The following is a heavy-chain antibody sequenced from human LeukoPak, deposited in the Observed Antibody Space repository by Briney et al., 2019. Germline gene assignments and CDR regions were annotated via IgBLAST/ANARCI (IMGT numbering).Heavy chain of an antibody. Sequence: ASVKVSCKASGYTFTSYGISWVRQAPGQGLEWMGWISAYNGNTKYSQKFQGRVTITRDTSASTAYMELSSLRSEDTAVYYCAACYGSGSYCFDYWGQGTLVTVSS. CDR1: GYTFTSYG. V-gene: IGHV1-18*01. J-gene: IGHJ4*02. CDR3: AACYGSGSYCFDY. D-gene: IGHD3-10*01. CDR2: ISAYNGNT.